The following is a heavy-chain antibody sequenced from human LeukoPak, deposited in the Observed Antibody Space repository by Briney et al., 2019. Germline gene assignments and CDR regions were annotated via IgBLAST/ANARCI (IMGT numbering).Heavy chain of an antibody. J-gene: IGHJ4*02. CDR3: ARGPASLHYYDSSGYFDY. D-gene: IGHD3-22*01. V-gene: IGHV1-2*02. Sequence: ASVKVSCKASGYTFTGYYMHWVRQAPGQGLEWMGWINPNSGGTNYAQKFQGRVTMTRDTSISTAYMELSRLRSDDTAVYYCARGPASLHYYDSSGYFDYWGQGTLVTVSS. CDR2: INPNSGGT. CDR1: GYTFTGYY.